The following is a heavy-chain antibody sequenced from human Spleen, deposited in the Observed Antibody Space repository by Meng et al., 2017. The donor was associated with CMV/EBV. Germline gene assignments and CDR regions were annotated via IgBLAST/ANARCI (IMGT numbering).Heavy chain of an antibody. J-gene: IGHJ4*02. V-gene: IGHV3-30*02. CDR3: AKEANYYGSGSYDY. Sequence: GESLKISCAASGFTFSSYGIHWVRQAPGKGLEWVAFIHYDGNREYYADSVKGRFTISRDNSKNTLYLQMNSLRAEDTAVYYCAKEANYYGSGSYDYWGQGTLVTVSS. D-gene: IGHD3-10*01. CDR1: GFTFSSYG. CDR2: IHYDGNRE.